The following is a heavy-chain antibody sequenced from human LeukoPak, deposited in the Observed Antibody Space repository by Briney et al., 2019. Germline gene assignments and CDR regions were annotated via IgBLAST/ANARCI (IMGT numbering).Heavy chain of an antibody. CDR1: GGTFSSYA. V-gene: IGHV1-69*13. Sequence: GASVKVSCKASGGTFSSYAISWVRQAPGQGLEWMGGIIPIFGTANYAQKFQGRVTITADESTSTAYMELSSLRSEDTAVYYCAFRAYSSSGWFDPWGQGTLVTVSS. J-gene: IGHJ5*02. CDR2: IIPIFGTA. D-gene: IGHD6-6*01. CDR3: AFRAYSSSGWFDP.